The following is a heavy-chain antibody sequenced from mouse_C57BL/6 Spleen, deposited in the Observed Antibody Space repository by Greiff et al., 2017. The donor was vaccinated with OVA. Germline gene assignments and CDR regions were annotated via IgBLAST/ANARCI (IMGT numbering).Heavy chain of an antibody. J-gene: IGHJ4*01. D-gene: IGHD1-1*02. CDR1: GYSFTGYY. V-gene: IGHV1-42*01. Sequence: EVQLQQSGPELVKPGASVKISCKASGYSFTGYYMNWVKQSPEKSLEWIGEINPSTGGTTYNQKFKAKATLTVDKSSSTAYMQLKSLTSEDSAVYYCARGYYGNYAMDYWGQGTSVTVSS. CDR2: INPSTGGT. CDR3: ARGYYGNYAMDY.